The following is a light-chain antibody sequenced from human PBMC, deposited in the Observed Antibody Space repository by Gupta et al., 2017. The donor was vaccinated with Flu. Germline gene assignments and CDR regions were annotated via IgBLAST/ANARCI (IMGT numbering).Light chain of an antibody. CDR1: QSISNW. V-gene: IGKV1-5*03. Sequence: DIQMTQSPSTLSASVGDRVTITCRASQSISNWLAWYQQQPGKAPKLLIYKASSLEGGVPSRFSGSGSGTGFTLTVSSLHPDDFATYYCQQYDSYPWTFGQGTKVEI. CDR2: KAS. CDR3: QQYDSYPWT. J-gene: IGKJ1*01.